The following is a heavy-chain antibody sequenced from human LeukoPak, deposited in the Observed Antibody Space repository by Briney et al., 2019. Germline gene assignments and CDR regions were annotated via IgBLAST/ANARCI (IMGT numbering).Heavy chain of an antibody. CDR1: GYTFTSYD. D-gene: IGHD3-9*01. CDR3: ARRSVLRYFDWLLSSAFDI. CDR2: MNPNSGNT. V-gene: IGHV1-8*01. Sequence: GASVKVSCKASGYTFTSYDINWVRQAPGQGLEWMGWMNPNSGNTGYAQKFQGRVTMTRNTSISTAYMELSSLRSEDTAVYYCARRSVLRYFDWLLSSAFDIWGQGTMVTVSS. J-gene: IGHJ3*02.